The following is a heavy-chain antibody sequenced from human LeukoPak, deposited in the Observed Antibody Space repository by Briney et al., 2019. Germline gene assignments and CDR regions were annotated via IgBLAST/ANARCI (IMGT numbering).Heavy chain of an antibody. D-gene: IGHD3-3*01. CDR3: ARTLRFLEWPTFDY. Sequence: SETLSLTCTVSGGSISSGDYYWSWLRQPPGKGLEWIAYIYYSGSTYYNPSLKSRVTISVDTSKNQFSLKLSSVTAADTAVYYCARTLRFLEWPTFDYWGQGTLVTVSS. V-gene: IGHV4-30-4*01. J-gene: IGHJ4*02. CDR1: GGSISSGDYY. CDR2: IYYSGST.